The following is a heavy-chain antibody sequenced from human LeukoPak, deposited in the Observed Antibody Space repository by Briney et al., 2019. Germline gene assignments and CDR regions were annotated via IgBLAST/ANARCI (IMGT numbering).Heavy chain of an antibody. J-gene: IGHJ4*02. CDR2: IYYDGSKK. D-gene: IGHD7-27*01. CDR1: GFNSRTYG. V-gene: IGHV3-33*01. CDR3: ARDRGNWGLDY. Sequence: PGGSLRLSCAASGFNSRTYGMHWVRQAPGNGLEWVAVIYYDGSKKYYTDSVRGRFTISRDDSKNMLYMQMYRLRAEDTAVYYCARDRGNWGLDYWGQGTLVTVSS.